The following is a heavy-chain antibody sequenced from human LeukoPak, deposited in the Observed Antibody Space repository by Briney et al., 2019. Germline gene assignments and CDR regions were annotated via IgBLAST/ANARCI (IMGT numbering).Heavy chain of an antibody. CDR3: ARTTPYDAFDI. D-gene: IGHD1-1*01. Sequence: SETLSLTCAVSGGSISSSNWWSWVRQPPGKGLEWIGEIYHSGSTNYNPSLKSRVTISVDKSKNQFSLKLTSMTAADTAVCYCARTTPYDAFDIWGQGTMVTVSS. CDR1: GGSISSSNW. V-gene: IGHV4-4*02. CDR2: IYHSGST. J-gene: IGHJ3*02.